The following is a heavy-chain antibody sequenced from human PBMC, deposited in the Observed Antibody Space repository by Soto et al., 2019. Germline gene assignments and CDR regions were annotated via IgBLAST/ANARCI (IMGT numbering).Heavy chain of an antibody. J-gene: IGHJ6*03. D-gene: IGHD2-8*01. V-gene: IGHV3-23*01. CDR3: AGRYCTNGVCYTNYYYYIDV. CDR2: ITTSGGNT. CDR1: GFTFSTYA. Sequence: PGGSLRLSCAASGFTFSTYAMSGVRQAPGQGLEWVSTITTSGGNTYYADSVQGRFTISRDNSKNTLYLQMNSLRAEDTAIYYCAGRYCTNGVCYTNYYYYIDVWGKGSTVTVSS.